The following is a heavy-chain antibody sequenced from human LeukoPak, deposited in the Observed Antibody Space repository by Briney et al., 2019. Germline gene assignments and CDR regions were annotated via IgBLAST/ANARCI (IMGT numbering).Heavy chain of an antibody. Sequence: GGSLRLSCAASGFTISDHYMDWVRQAPGKGLEWVGRTRNKANRYTTEYAASVKGRFTISRDDSKNSLYLQMNSLKTDDTAVYYCAKERKGPSYSPGPDAFDIWGQGTMVTVSS. CDR2: TRNKANRYTT. J-gene: IGHJ3*02. D-gene: IGHD4-11*01. V-gene: IGHV3-72*01. CDR3: AKERKGPSYSPGPDAFDI. CDR1: GFTISDHY.